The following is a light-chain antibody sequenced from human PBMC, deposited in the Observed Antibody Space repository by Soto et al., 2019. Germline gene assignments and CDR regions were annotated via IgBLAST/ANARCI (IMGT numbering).Light chain of an antibody. V-gene: IGKV3-15*01. CDR3: QQYHNSPPWP. J-gene: IGKJ1*01. CDR2: GAS. Sequence: EIVMTQSPATLSVSPGERATLSCRASQSVSSNLAWYQQKPGQAPRLLIYGASTRATAIPARFSGSGSGTEFTPALSSLQSEDFAVYSCQQYHNSPPWPFGQATKVELK. CDR1: QSVSSN.